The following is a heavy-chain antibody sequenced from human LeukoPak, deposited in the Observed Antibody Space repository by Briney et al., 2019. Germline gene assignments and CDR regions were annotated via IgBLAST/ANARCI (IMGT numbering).Heavy chain of an antibody. Sequence: GGSLRLSCAASGFTFSSYSMNWVRQAPGKGLEWVSYISSSSSTIYYADSVKGRFTISRDNAKNSLYLQMNSLRAEDTAVYYCARDGTTRAFWFDPWGQGTLDTVSS. V-gene: IGHV3-48*04. CDR3: ARDGTTRAFWFDP. D-gene: IGHD4-17*01. CDR1: GFTFSSYS. CDR2: ISSSSSTI. J-gene: IGHJ5*02.